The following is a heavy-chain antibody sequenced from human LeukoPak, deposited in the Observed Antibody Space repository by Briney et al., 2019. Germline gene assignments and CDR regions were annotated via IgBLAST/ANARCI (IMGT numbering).Heavy chain of an antibody. J-gene: IGHJ4*02. D-gene: IGHD3-10*01. Sequence: GGSLRLSCAASGFSFSTYAMTWVRQAPGRGLEWVSAIDGSGRYISYLHSVQGRFTNYRDNSRSTLFLQMNSLTAEDSAVYYCARDNPAKGSYYNDLGYWGQGTLVTVSS. CDR3: ARDNPAKGSYYNDLGY. V-gene: IGHV3-23*01. CDR1: GFSFSTYA. CDR2: IDGSGRYI.